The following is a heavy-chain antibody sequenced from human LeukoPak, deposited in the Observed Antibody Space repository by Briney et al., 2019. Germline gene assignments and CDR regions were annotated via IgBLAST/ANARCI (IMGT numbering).Heavy chain of an antibody. V-gene: IGHV1-2*02. CDR2: INPNSGGT. CDR3: ARWRYTNYFFDY. D-gene: IGHD4-11*01. J-gene: IGHJ4*02. CDR1: GYTFTGYY. Sequence: ASVKVSCKASGYTFTGYYMHWVRQAPGQGLEWMGWINPNSGGTNYAQKFQGRVTMTRDTPISTAYMELSRLTSDDTAVYYCARWRYTNYFFDYWGQGALVTVSS.